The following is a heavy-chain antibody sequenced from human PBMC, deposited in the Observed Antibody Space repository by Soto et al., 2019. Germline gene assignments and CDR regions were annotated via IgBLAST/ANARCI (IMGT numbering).Heavy chain of an antibody. V-gene: IGHV4-34*01. CDR2: INHSGST. Sequence: QVQLQQWGAGLLKPSETLSLTCAVYGGSFSGYYWSWIRQPPGKGLEWIGEINHSGSTNYNPSLKSRVTISVATSKNQFSLKLSSVTAADTAVYYCARVGSGWYLNNWFDPWGQGTLVTVSS. CDR3: ARVGSGWYLNNWFDP. CDR1: GGSFSGYY. D-gene: IGHD6-19*01. J-gene: IGHJ5*02.